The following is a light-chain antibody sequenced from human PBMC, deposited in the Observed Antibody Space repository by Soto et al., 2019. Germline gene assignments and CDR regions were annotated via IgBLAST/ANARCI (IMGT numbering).Light chain of an antibody. CDR3: QQYNSYSWT. CDR2: AAS. CDR1: QSISNR. J-gene: IGKJ1*01. Sequence: DIQMTQSPSTLSASVEGRVTITCRASQSISNRLAWYQQKPGKAPKLLIYAASSLESGVPSRFSGSGSGTEFTLTISSLQPDDFATYYCQQYNSYSWTFGQGTKVDIK. V-gene: IGKV1-5*01.